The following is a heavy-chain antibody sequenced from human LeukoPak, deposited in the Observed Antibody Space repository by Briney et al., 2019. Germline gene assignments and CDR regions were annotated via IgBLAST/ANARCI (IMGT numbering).Heavy chain of an antibody. J-gene: IGHJ4*02. Sequence: ASVKVSCKASGYTFTSYYMHWVRQAPGQGLEWMGIINPSGGSTNYAQKFQGRVTMTRDTSTSTVYMELSSLRSGDTAVYYCAREGGQNGGYDYWGQGTLVTVSS. CDR3: AREGGQNGGYDY. V-gene: IGHV1-46*01. CDR1: GYTFTSYY. D-gene: IGHD4-17*01. CDR2: INPSGGST.